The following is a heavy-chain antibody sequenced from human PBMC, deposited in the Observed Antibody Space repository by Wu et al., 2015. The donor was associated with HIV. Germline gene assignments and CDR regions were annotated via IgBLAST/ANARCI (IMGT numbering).Heavy chain of an antibody. CDR3: ARELGGRRWLVPRGCLFDYR. Sequence: QVQLVQSGAEVKKPGSSVKVSCKASGGTFSSYAISWVRQAPGQGLEWMGGIIPIFGTANYAQKFQGRVTITTDESTSTAYMELSSLRSEDTAVYYCARELGGRRWLVPRGCLFDYRGDQGTSGHRLF. CDR1: GGTFSSYA. D-gene: IGHD6-19*01. V-gene: IGHV1-69*05. CDR2: IIPIFGTA. J-gene: IGHJ3*01.